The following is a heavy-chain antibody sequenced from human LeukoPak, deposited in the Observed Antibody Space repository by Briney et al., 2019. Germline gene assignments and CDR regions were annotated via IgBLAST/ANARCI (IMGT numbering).Heavy chain of an antibody. CDR1: GDSISNYY. V-gene: IGHV4-59*08. D-gene: IGHD3-22*01. Sequence: SETLSLTCTISGDSISNYYWSWIRQPPGKGLEWIGFVHYSGSTNYSPSLKSRVTISVDTSKNQFSLRLSSVTAADTAVYYCARLRPDTRYYDSSGYYYGYYYFYGMDVWGQGTTVTVSS. CDR3: ARLRPDTRYYDSSGYYYGYYYFYGMDV. J-gene: IGHJ6*02. CDR2: VHYSGST.